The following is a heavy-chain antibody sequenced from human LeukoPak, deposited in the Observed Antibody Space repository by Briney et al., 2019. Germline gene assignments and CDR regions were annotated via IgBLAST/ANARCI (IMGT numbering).Heavy chain of an antibody. CDR1: GGSFSGYY. V-gene: IGHV4-34*01. J-gene: IGHJ4*02. Sequence: SETLSLTCAVYGGSFSGYYWSWIRQPPGKGLEWIGEINHSGSTNYNPSLKSRVTISADTSKNQFSLKLSSVTAADTAVYYCAWSKFGELDYWGQGTLVTVSS. CDR3: AWSKFGELDY. D-gene: IGHD3-10*02. CDR2: INHSGST.